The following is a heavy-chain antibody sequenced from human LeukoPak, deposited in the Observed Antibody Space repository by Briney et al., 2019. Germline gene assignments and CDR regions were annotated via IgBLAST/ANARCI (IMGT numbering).Heavy chain of an antibody. Sequence: GSLKVSCAASGYTFTGDYMRWVRQAPGQGLEWVGRINPNSGGTNYAQKFQGRVTLTRDTSISTAYMELSTLRSDDTAVYYCARPVSGDGTAAAQFDYWGQGTLVTVSS. CDR3: ARPVSGDGTAAAQFDY. D-gene: IGHD6-13*01. CDR1: GYTFTGDY. V-gene: IGHV1-2*06. J-gene: IGHJ4*02. CDR2: INPNSGGT.